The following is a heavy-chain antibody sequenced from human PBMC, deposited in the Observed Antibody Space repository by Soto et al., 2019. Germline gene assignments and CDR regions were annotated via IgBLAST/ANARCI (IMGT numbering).Heavy chain of an antibody. Sequence: QVQLVQSGAEVKKPGSSVKVSCKASGGTFSSYAISWVRQAPGQGLEWMGGIIPIFGTANYAQKFQGRVTITADESTSPTYMELSSLRSEDTAVYYCARFVRPFYYYGMDVWGQGTTVTVSS. CDR2: IIPIFGTA. CDR3: ARFVRPFYYYGMDV. J-gene: IGHJ6*02. CDR1: GGTFSSYA. V-gene: IGHV1-69*12.